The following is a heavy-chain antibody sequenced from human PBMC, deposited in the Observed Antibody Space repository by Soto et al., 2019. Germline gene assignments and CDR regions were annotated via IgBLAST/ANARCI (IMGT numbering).Heavy chain of an antibody. V-gene: IGHV2-26*01. Sequence: QVTLKESGPVLVKPTETLTLTCTVSGFSLSNARMGVSWIRQPPGKALEWLAHIFSNDEKSYSTSLKSRLTISKHTSKSQLVLTMNNSDPVDTATYSCSRILTPEKYYDFWSGYYLDYWGQGTLVTVSA. CDR1: GFSLSNARMG. D-gene: IGHD3-3*01. J-gene: IGHJ4*02. CDR2: IFSNDEK. CDR3: SRILTPEKYYDFWSGYYLDY.